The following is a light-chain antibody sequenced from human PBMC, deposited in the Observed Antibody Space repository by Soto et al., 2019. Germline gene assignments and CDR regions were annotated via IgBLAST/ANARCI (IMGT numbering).Light chain of an antibody. Sequence: QSALTQPASVSGSPGQSITISCTGTSSDVGGYNYVSWYQQHPGKAPKLMSYEVSNRPSGVSNRFPGSKSGNTASLTISGLQAEAEADYYCSSYTSSSTYVFGTGTKLTVL. CDR2: EVS. CDR3: SSYTSSSTYV. J-gene: IGLJ1*01. CDR1: SSDVGGYNY. V-gene: IGLV2-14*01.